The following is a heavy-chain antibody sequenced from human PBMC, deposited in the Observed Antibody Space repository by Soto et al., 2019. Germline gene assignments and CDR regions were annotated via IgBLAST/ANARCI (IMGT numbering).Heavy chain of an antibody. CDR1: GGSISSYY. D-gene: IGHD6-19*01. J-gene: IGHJ6*02. CDR2: IYYSGST. Sequence: SETLSLPCTVSGGSISSYYWSWIRQPPGKGMEWIGYIYYSGSTNYNPSLKSRVTISVDTSKNQFSLKLSSVAAAFTAVYYFARSPVAAYYYGMDVWGQGTTVTVSS. CDR3: ARSPVAAYYYGMDV. V-gene: IGHV4-59*08.